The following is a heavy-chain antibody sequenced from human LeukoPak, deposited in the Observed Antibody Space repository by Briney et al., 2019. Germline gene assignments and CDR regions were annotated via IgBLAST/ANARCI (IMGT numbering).Heavy chain of an antibody. V-gene: IGHV7-4-1*02. J-gene: IGHJ4*02. CDR2: IDTNSGNP. CDR1: GYTFISYA. Sequence: ASVKVSCKASGYTFISYAMNWVRQAPGQGLEWMGLIDTNSGNPTYAQGFIGRFVFSLDTSVSTTYLQISDLKAEDTAVYYCARTYCGSTNCYAPDYWGQGTLVTVSS. D-gene: IGHD2-2*01. CDR3: ARTYCGSTNCYAPDY.